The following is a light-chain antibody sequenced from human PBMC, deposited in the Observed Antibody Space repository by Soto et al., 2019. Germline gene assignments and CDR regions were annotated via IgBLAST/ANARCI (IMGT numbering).Light chain of an antibody. Sequence: DMQMTQSPSSVSASVGDRVTITCRASQGVRDWVAWYQQKPGKAPKLLIYKASTLKSGVPSRFSGSGSGTEFTLNISSLQPDDFATYYCQHYNSYSEAFGQGTKVDIK. CDR3: QHYNSYSEA. J-gene: IGKJ1*01. CDR2: KAS. V-gene: IGKV1-5*03. CDR1: QGVRDW.